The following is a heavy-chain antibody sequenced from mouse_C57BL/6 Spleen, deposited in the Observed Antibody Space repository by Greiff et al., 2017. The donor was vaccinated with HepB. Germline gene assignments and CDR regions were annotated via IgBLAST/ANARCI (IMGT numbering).Heavy chain of an antibody. CDR1: GFSLTSYG. D-gene: IGHD2-1*01. Sequence: VQLQQSGPGLVQPSQSLSITCTVSGFSLTSYGVHWVRQSPGKGLEWLGVIWSGGSTDYNAAFISRLSIGKDTSKSQVFLKMNSLQADDTAIYYCARNQGYGNSWFAYWGQGTLVTVSA. CDR2: IWSGGST. CDR3: ARNQGYGNSWFAY. J-gene: IGHJ3*01. V-gene: IGHV2-2*01.